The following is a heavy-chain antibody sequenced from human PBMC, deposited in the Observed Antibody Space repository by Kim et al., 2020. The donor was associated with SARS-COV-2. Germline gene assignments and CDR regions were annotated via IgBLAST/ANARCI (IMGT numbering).Heavy chain of an antibody. Sequence: GGSLRLSCAASGFTFSSYAMSWVRQAPGKGLEWVSAISGSGGSTYYADSVKGRFTISRDNSKNTLYLQMNSLRAEDTAVYYCAGVAPLRPIAARTLLFDYWGQGTLVTVSS. J-gene: IGHJ4*02. CDR2: ISGSGGST. CDR1: GFTFSSYA. V-gene: IGHV3-23*01. D-gene: IGHD6-6*01. CDR3: AGVAPLRPIAARTLLFDY.